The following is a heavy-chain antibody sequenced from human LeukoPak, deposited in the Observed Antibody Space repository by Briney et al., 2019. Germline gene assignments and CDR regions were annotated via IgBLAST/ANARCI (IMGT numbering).Heavy chain of an antibody. Sequence: PSETLSLTCTVSGGSISSSSYYWGWIRQPPGKGLEWIGSIYYSGSTYYNPSLKSRVTISVDTSKNQFSLKLSSVTAADTAVYYCAPFWGISRYPFHYWGRGPLFTVSS. CDR2: IYYSGST. V-gene: IGHV4-39*01. J-gene: IGHJ4*02. CDR1: GGSISSSSYY. CDR3: APFWGISRYPFHY. D-gene: IGHD3-16*02.